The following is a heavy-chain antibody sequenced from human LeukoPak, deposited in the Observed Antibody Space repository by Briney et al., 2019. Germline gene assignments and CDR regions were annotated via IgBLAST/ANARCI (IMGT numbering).Heavy chain of an antibody. D-gene: IGHD6-19*01. CDR1: GYTFTSYA. V-gene: IGHV7-4-1*02. CDR2: INTNTGNP. CDR3: ARDADSSGWFPGY. J-gene: IGHJ4*02. Sequence: ASVTVSFKASGYTFTSYAMNWVRQAPGQGLEWMGWINTNTGNPTYAQGFTGRFVFSLDTSVSTAYLQISSLKAEDTAVYYCARDADSSGWFPGYWGQGALVTVSS.